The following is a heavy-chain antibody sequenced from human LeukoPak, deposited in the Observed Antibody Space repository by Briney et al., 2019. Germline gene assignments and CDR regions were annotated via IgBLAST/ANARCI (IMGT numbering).Heavy chain of an antibody. CDR3: ARDSSGFDP. CDR2: ISWNSGSI. Sequence: GGSLRLSCAASGFTFDDYAMHWVRQAPGKGLEWVSGISWNSGSIGYADSVKGRFAISRDNSKNTLYLQMNSLRAEDTAVYYCARDSSGFDPWGQGTLVTVSS. CDR1: GFTFDDYA. J-gene: IGHJ5*02. V-gene: IGHV3-9*01. D-gene: IGHD1-26*01.